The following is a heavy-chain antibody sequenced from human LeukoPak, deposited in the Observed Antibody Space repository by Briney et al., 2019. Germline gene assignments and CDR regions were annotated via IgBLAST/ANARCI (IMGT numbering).Heavy chain of an antibody. CDR3: ARENTYGYSYGMDV. V-gene: IGHV1-2*02. CDR1: GYTFTGYY. D-gene: IGHD5-18*01. Sequence: ASVKVSCKASGYTFTGYYMHWVRQAPGQGLEWMGWINPNSGGTNYAQKFQGRVTMTRDTSISTAYMELSSLRSEDTAVYYCARENTYGYSYGMDVWGQGTTVTVSS. CDR2: INPNSGGT. J-gene: IGHJ6*02.